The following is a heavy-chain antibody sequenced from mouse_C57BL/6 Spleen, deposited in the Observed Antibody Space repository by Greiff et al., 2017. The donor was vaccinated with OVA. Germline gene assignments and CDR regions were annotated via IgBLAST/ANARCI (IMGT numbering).Heavy chain of an antibody. V-gene: IGHV1-61*01. D-gene: IGHD3-3*01. CDR3: AREGFFDY. CDR1: GYTFTSYW. CDR2: IYPSDSET. Sequence: QVQLKQPGAELVRPGSSVKLSCKASGYTFTSYWMDWVKQRPGQGLEWIGNIYPSDSETHYNQKFKDKATLTVDKSSSTAYMQLSSLTSEDSAVYYCAREGFFDYWGQGTTLTVSS. J-gene: IGHJ2*01.